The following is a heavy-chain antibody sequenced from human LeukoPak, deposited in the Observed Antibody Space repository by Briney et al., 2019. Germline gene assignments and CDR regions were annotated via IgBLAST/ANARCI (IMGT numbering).Heavy chain of an antibody. V-gene: IGHV3-53*01. CDR2: IYSGGST. J-gene: IGHJ3*02. Sequence: PGGSLRLSCAASGFTVSSNYMSWVRQAPGKGLEWVSDIYSGGSTYYADSVKGRFTISRDNSKNTLYLQMNSLRAEDTAVYYCARGIGPYFDFWSGNNIQHHAFDIWGQGTMVTVSS. CDR3: ARGIGPYFDFWSGNNIQHHAFDI. D-gene: IGHD3-3*01. CDR1: GFTVSSNY.